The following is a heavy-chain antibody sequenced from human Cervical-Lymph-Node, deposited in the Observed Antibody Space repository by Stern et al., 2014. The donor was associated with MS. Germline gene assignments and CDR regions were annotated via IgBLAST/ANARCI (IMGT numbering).Heavy chain of an antibody. J-gene: IGHJ3*01. CDR1: GGSISSGGSS. CDR2: IYHSGRT. CDR3: ARGGVIYTQDRNGFDV. Sequence: VQLVESGSGQAKPSQTLSLTCAVSGGSISSGGSSWNWIRQPPGKGLEWIGVIYHSGRTYYNPSLKGRVFISVDTSKNQFALNLRSVTAADTAVYYCARGGVIYTQDRNGFDVWGQGTMVTVSS. D-gene: IGHD2-21*01. V-gene: IGHV4-30-2*01.